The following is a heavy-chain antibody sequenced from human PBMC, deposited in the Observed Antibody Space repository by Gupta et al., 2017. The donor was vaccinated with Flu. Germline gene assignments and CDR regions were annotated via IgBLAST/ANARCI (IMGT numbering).Heavy chain of an antibody. Sequence: EVQLIESGGGLFQPGGSLRLSCAASGFSIVYYAMHLFRQAPGKGLEFVSAISGNGVATNYADSVKGRYTVSRDNSKKTVYLDMSGLSHEDSAMYFCARRFYDRNSDHHGSDLWCQGTQVTVSS. D-gene: IGHD5/OR15-5a*01. V-gene: IGHV3-64D*06. CDR2: ISGNGVAT. CDR3: ARRFYDRNSDHHGSDL. J-gene: IGHJ5*02. CDR1: GFSIVYYA.